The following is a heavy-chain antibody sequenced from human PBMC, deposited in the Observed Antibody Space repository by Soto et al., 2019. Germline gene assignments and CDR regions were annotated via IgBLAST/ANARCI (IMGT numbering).Heavy chain of an antibody. D-gene: IGHD5-18*01. V-gene: IGHV3-30*18. J-gene: IGHJ4*02. CDR3: AKSPVDTAMVFLTWIDY. CDR2: ISCDGSNK. CDR1: GFTFSTYA. Sequence: GSLRLSCAASGFTFSTYAMNWVRQAPGKGLEWVAVISCDGSNKYYADSVKGRFTISRDNSKNTLYLQMNSLRAEDTAVYYCAKSPVDTAMVFLTWIDYWGQGTLVTVSS.